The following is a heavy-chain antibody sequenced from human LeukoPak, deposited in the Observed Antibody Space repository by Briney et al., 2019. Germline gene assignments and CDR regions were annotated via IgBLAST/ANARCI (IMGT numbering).Heavy chain of an antibody. Sequence: KPGGSLRLSCAASGFTFSNAWMSWVRQAPGKGLEWVSSISSSSSYIYYADSVKGRFTISRDNAKNSLYLQMNSLRAEDTAVYYCARDSQTHYYDSSGYYYWGQGTLVTVSS. V-gene: IGHV3-21*01. CDR2: ISSSSSYI. J-gene: IGHJ4*02. CDR3: ARDSQTHYYDSSGYYY. D-gene: IGHD3-22*01. CDR1: GFTFSNAW.